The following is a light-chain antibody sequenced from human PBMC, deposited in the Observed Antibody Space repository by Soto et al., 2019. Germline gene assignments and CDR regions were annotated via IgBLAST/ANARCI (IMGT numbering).Light chain of an antibody. J-gene: IGKJ2*01. CDR1: QSLLHSNGYNY. CDR3: MQALQTPYT. Sequence: DIVMTQSPLSLPVTPGEPASISCRSSQSLLHSNGYNYLDWYLQKPGQSPQLLIYLGSHRDSGVPDRFSGSGSGTDFTLEISGVEAEDVGVYYCMQALQTPYTFGQGTKLDIQ. V-gene: IGKV2-28*01. CDR2: LGS.